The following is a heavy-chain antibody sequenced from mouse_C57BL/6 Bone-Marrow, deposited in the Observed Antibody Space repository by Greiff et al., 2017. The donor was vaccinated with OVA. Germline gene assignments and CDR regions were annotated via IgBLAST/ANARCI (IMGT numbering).Heavy chain of an antibody. CDR3: ARDYGSSCSY. Sequence: VQLKESGPVLVKPGASVKMSCKASGYTFTDYYMNWVKQSHGKSLEWIGVINPYNGGTSYNQKFKGKATLTVDKSSSTAYMELNSLTSEDSAVYYCARDYGSSCSYWGQGTLVTVSA. CDR2: INPYNGGT. CDR1: GYTFTDYY. D-gene: IGHD1-1*01. J-gene: IGHJ3*01. V-gene: IGHV1-19*01.